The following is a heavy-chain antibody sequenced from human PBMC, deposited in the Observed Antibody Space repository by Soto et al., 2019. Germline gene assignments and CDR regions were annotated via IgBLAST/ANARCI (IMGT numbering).Heavy chain of an antibody. CDR1: GGSISSGGYY. CDR3: ARLRDDYGDYGVDY. J-gene: IGHJ4*02. CDR2: IYYSGST. Sequence: QVQLQESGPGLVKPSQTLSLTCTVSGGSISSGGYYWSWIRQHPGKGLEWIGYIYYSGSTYYNPSLKSRVTISVDTSKNQFSLKLSSVTAADTAVYYCARLRDDYGDYGVDYWGQGTLVTVSS. D-gene: IGHD4-17*01. V-gene: IGHV4-31*03.